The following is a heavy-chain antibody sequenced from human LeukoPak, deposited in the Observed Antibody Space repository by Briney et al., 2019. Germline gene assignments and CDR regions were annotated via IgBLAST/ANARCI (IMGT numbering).Heavy chain of an antibody. CDR1: GGSISSGSYY. CDR2: IYTSGST. CDR3: ARDRWERYSSGFDP. Sequence: SQTLSFTCTVSGGSISSGSYYWSWIRQPAGKGLEWIGRIYTSGSTNYNPSLKSRVTISVDTSKNQFSLKLSSVTAADTAVYYCARDRWERYSSGFDPWGQGTLVTVSS. V-gene: IGHV4-61*02. D-gene: IGHD6-25*01. J-gene: IGHJ5*02.